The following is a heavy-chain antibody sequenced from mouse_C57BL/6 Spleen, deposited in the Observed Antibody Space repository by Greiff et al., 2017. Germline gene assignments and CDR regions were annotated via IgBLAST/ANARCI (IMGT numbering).Heavy chain of an antibody. CDR3: TRDSQIYYGNYFDY. D-gene: IGHD2-1*01. CDR2: ISSGGDHI. J-gene: IGHJ2*01. Sequence: DVKLVESGEGLVKPGGSLKLSCAASGFTFSSYAMSWVRQTPEKRLGWVAYISSGGDHIYCADTVKGRFTISRDNARNTLYLQMSSLKSEDTAMDYCTRDSQIYYGNYFDYWGQGTTLTVSS. CDR1: GFTFSSYA. V-gene: IGHV5-9-1*02.